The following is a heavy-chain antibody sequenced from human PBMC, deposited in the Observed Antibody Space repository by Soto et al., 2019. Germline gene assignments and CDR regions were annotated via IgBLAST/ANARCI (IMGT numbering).Heavy chain of an antibody. CDR3: ERDRYGSGDAFDI. V-gene: IGHV4-4*02. CDR2: IHHSGST. J-gene: IGHJ3*02. CDR1: GGSMNSSNW. Sequence: SETLSLTCTVSGGSMNSSNWWSWVRQPPGKGLEWIGEIHHSGSTNYNPSLKSRVTISVDKSKNQFSLKLTSVTAADTAVYYCERDRYGSGDAFDIWGQGTMVTVPS. D-gene: IGHD3-10*01.